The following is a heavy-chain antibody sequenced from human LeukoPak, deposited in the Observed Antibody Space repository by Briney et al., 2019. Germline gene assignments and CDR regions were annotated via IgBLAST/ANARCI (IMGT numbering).Heavy chain of an antibody. CDR3: ARTTEGYCRGRSCYSYYYYMDV. J-gene: IGHJ6*03. Sequence: SETLSLTCTVSGGSISSNTYFWDWIRQPPGKGLEWIGTIYHSGGTHYDPSLKSRVTISVDTSKNHFALRLSSVTAADTAVYYCARTTEGYCRGRSCYSYYYYMDVWGKGTTVTVSS. CDR1: GGSISSNTYF. D-gene: IGHD2-15*01. CDR2: IYHSGGT. V-gene: IGHV4-39*06.